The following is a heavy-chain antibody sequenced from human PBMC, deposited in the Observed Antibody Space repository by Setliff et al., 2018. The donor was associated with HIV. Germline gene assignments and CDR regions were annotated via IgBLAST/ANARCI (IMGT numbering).Heavy chain of an antibody. D-gene: IGHD6-13*01. CDR1: GFTFRNYK. J-gene: IGHJ4*02. V-gene: IGHV3-48*03. Sequence: GGALRLSCAASGFTFRNYKFNWVRQAPGKGLEWVSDISSSGSTIYYADSVKGRYTISRDNAKNSLYLQMNSLRADDTAVYYCATQTGFYNSHWYDYWGQGTMFTVSS. CDR2: ISSSGSTI. CDR3: ATQTGFYNSHWYDY.